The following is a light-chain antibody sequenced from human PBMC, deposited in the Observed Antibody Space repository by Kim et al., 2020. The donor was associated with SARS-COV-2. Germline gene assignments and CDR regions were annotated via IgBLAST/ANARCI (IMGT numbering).Light chain of an antibody. V-gene: IGLV3-19*01. CDR1: SHRRSY. J-gene: IGLJ3*02. CDR3: NCRDSSGNHSWV. CDR2: SKN. Sequence: LGQTVRITCQGNSHRRSYASWYQQKPGQAPVLVIYSKNNRHSRFADRFSGSSSGNAASLSITGAQAEDEADDYCNCRDSSGNHSWVFGGGTQLTVL.